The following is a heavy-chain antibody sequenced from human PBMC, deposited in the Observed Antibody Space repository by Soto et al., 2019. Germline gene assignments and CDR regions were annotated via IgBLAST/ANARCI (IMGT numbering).Heavy chain of an antibody. D-gene: IGHD3-3*01. J-gene: IGHJ5*01. CDR3: ARDFGGTRAEGWFDP. Sequence: GGSLRLSCAASGFTFSSCAMHWVRQAPGRGLEWVAIISYDGSNKYYADSVKGRFTVSRDNSKNTLYVQMNSLRAEDTAGYYCARDFGGTRAEGWFDPWGQGTLVTVSS. CDR2: ISYDGSNK. CDR1: GFTFSSCA. V-gene: IGHV3-30-3*01.